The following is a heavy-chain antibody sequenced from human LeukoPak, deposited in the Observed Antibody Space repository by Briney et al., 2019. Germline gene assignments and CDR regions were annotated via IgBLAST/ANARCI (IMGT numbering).Heavy chain of an antibody. CDR1: GFTFGSYA. CDR2: IDASGGRT. Sequence: GSLRLSFAAPGFTFGSYAMTWVRQAPGKGLEWGSSIDASGGRTYYADSVTGRFTISRDNSKNTFYLQMNTLRADDTAVYYCAKGSGSGWYGWFAPWGQGTLVTVSS. CDR3: AKGSGSGWYGWFAP. V-gene: IGHV3-23*01. J-gene: IGHJ5*02. D-gene: IGHD6-19*01.